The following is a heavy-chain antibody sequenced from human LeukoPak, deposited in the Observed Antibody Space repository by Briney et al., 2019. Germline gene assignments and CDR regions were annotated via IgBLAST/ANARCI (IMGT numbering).Heavy chain of an antibody. Sequence: PSETLSLTCTVSGGSIGTYYWSWIRQPPGKGLEWIGSIYYSGSTYYNPSLKSRLTISVDTSKNQFSLKLSSVTAADTAVYYCAVSSITMVRGVIITHYFDYWGQGTLVTVSS. D-gene: IGHD3-10*01. CDR3: AVSSITMVRGVIITHYFDY. CDR2: IYYSGST. V-gene: IGHV4-59*05. CDR1: GGSIGTYY. J-gene: IGHJ4*02.